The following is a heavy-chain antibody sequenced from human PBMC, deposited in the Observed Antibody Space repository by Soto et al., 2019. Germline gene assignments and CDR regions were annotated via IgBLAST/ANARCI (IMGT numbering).Heavy chain of an antibody. CDR2: IKSKTYGGTT. V-gene: IGHV3-15*01. D-gene: IGHD3-16*02. CDR3: TTDRTLYPPFDY. J-gene: IGHJ4*02. Sequence: EVQLVGSGGGLGQPGGSLRLSGAASGFTFSNAWMSWVRQAPRKGLELVGRIKSKTYGGTTDYAAPVKGRFTISRDDSKNTLYLHMNSLTTEDTAVDYWTTDRTLYPPFDYSGKDTLVTFS. CDR1: GFTFSNAW.